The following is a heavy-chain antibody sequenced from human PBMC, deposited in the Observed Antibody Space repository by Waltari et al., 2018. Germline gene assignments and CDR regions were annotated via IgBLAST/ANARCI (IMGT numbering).Heavy chain of an antibody. V-gene: IGHV1-18*01. CDR1: GYTFTSYS. Sequence: QVHLVQSGAEVKTPGASVKVSCKASGYTFTSYSFTWVRQAPGQGLEWMGWINAYSGNTNYAQKFQGRFTMTIDTSTTTAYMELRSLRSDDTAVYYCVRDGSGASFTFNYWGHGTLVTVSS. CDR3: VRDGSGASFTFNY. CDR2: INAYSGNT. J-gene: IGHJ4*01. D-gene: IGHD1-26*01.